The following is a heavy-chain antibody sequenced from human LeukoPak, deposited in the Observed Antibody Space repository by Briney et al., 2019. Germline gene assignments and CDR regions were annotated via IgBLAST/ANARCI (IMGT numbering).Heavy chain of an antibody. CDR3: ARAAGGYCSSTSCYTPWNYYYYYGMDV. D-gene: IGHD2-2*02. J-gene: IGHJ6*02. Sequence: GGSLRLSCAASGFTFSSYSMNWVRQAPGKGLGWVSYISSSSSTIYYADSVKGRFTISRDNAKNSLYLQMDSLRAEDTAVYYCARAAGGYCSSTSCYTPWNYYYYYGMDVWGQGTTVTVSS. CDR1: GFTFSSYS. CDR2: ISSSSSTI. V-gene: IGHV3-48*01.